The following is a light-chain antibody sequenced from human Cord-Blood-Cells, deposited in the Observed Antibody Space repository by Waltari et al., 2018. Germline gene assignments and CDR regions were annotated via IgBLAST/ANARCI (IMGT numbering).Light chain of an antibody. CDR1: SSDVGGYNY. CDR2: DVS. CDR3: SSYTSSSTLV. J-gene: IGLJ2*01. Sequence: QSALTQPASVSGSPGQSITISCTGTSSDVGGYNYVSWYQQHQGKAPKLMIYDVSNRPSVVSNRFAGSKSGNTASLTISGLQAEDEADYDCSSYTSSSTLVFGGGTKLTVL. V-gene: IGLV2-14*01.